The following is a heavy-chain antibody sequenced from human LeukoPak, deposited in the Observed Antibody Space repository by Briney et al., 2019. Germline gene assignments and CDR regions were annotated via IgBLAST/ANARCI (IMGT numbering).Heavy chain of an antibody. CDR1: GGSISSYY. Sequence: SETLSLTCTVSGGSISSYYWSWIRQPPGKGLEWIGYIYHSGSTNYNPSLKSRVTISVDTSKNQFSLKLSSVTAADTAVYYCARGYGDYIGEGGTLVDYWGQGTLVTVSS. CDR3: ARGYGDYIGEGGTLVDY. V-gene: IGHV4-59*01. J-gene: IGHJ4*02. D-gene: IGHD4-17*01. CDR2: IYHSGST.